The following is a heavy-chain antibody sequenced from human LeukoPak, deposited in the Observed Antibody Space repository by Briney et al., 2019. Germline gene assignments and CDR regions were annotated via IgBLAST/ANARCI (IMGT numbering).Heavy chain of an antibody. CDR3: ASYRTSCYIFCYYGMDV. CDR1: GFTFSSYS. CDR2: ISYDGSNK. Sequence: GGSLTLSCAASGFTFSSYSMNWVRQAPGKGLEWVAVISYDGSNKYYADSVKGRFTISRDNSKNTLYLQMNSLRAEDTAVYYCASYRTSCYIFCYYGMDVWGQGTTVTVSS. D-gene: IGHD2-2*02. V-gene: IGHV3-30*03. J-gene: IGHJ6*02.